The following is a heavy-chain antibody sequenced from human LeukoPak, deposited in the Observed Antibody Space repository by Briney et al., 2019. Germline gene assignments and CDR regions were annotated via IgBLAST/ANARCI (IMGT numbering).Heavy chain of an antibody. CDR2: IYYSGSA. J-gene: IGHJ4*02. Sequence: SETLSLTCTVSGGSISSYYWSWIRQPPGKGLEWIGYIYYSGSANYNPSLKSRVTISVDASKNQFSLRLSSVTAADTAVYYCARDKGPFDYWGQGTLVTVSS. CDR3: ARDKGPFDY. CDR1: GGSISSYY. V-gene: IGHV4-59*01.